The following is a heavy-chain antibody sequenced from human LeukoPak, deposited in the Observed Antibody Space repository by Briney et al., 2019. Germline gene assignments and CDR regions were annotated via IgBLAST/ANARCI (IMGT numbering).Heavy chain of an antibody. CDR2: FDTSGST. Sequence: SETLSLTCTVSGGSIGTHYWSWIRQPAGKGLEWIGRFDTSGSTNYNPSLKNRVTMSVDTSKNQFSLKLSSVTAADTAVYYCARMTPSSYGMWGRGTLVTVSS. V-gene: IGHV4-4*07. CDR3: ARMTPSSYGM. CDR1: GGSIGTHY. J-gene: IGHJ4*02. D-gene: IGHD3-10*01.